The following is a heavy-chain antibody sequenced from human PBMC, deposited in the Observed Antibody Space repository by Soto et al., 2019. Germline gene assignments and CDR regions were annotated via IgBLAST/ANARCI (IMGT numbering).Heavy chain of an antibody. V-gene: IGHV3-23*01. CDR3: AKDWASYYYGSGNFDY. CDR2: ISGSGSST. J-gene: IGHJ4*02. CDR1: GFTFSSYA. Sequence: GGSLRLSCAASGFTFSSYAMSWVRQAPGKGLEWVSAISGSGSSTYYADSVKGRFTISRDNSKNMLYLQMSSVRAEDTAVYYCAKDWASYYYGSGNFDYWGQGTLVTVSS. D-gene: IGHD3-10*01.